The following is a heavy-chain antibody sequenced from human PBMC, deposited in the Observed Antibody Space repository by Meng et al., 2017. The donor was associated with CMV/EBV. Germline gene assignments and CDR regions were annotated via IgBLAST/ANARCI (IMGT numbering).Heavy chain of an antibody. D-gene: IGHD2-2*01. J-gene: IGHJ5*02. CDR3: ARDLSHPLVVPAAYNWFDP. V-gene: IGHV4-39*07. CDR2: IYYSWST. CDR1: GVPICMSSYY. Sequence: LGSPSEALLGIGTVSGVPICMSSYYVCVICESPGKGLEWIGSIYYSWSTYYNPSLKSRVTISVDTSKNQFSLKLRSVTDADTAVYYCARDLSHPLVVPAAYNWFDPWGQGTLVTVSS.